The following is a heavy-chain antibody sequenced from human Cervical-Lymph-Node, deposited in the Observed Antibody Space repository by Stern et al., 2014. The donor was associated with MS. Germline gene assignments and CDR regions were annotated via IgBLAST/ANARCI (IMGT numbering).Heavy chain of an antibody. V-gene: IGHV3-30*18. J-gene: IGHJ4*02. CDR3: ANAAALSCRSPSCYKAFEY. CDR1: GFTFTTSG. CDR2: ISYDGSNQ. Sequence: DQLVESGGGVVQPGGSLRLSCVASGFTFTTSGMHWVRQAPGKGLDWVAVISYDGSNQYYGDSVKGRFTISRDNSKNTVYLQMNSLRPEDTAVYYCANAAALSCRSPSCYKAFEYWGQGILVTVSS. D-gene: IGHD2-2*02.